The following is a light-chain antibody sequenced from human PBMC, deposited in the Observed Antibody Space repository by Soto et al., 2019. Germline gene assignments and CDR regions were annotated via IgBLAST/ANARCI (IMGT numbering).Light chain of an antibody. CDR2: EVN. CDR1: SSDVGGYNY. CDR3: CSFAGTRNLFV. Sequence: QSALTQPPSASGSPGQSVAISCTGTSSDVGGYNYVSWYQQHPGKAPKLMIYEVNKRPSGVPDRFSGSKSGNTASLTVSGLQAEDEADYFCCSFAGTRNLFVFGTGTKLTVL. V-gene: IGLV2-8*01. J-gene: IGLJ1*01.